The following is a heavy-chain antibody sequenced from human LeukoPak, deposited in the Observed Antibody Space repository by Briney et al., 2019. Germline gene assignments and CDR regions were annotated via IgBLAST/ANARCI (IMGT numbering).Heavy chain of an antibody. CDR2: IKQDGSET. J-gene: IGHJ4*02. V-gene: IGHV3-7*03. Sequence: GGSLRLSCAASGFIFRTYWMSWVRQAPGKGLEWVANIKQDGSETYYLDPVKGRFTISRDNAENSLYLQMNSLRVEDTAVYYCTKCLAEPGMCYFDYWGQGTLVTVSS. CDR3: TKCLAEPGMCYFDY. D-gene: IGHD6-13*01. CDR1: GFIFRTYW.